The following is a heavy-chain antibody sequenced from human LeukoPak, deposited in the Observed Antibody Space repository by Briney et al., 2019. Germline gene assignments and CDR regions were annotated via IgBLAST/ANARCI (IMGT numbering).Heavy chain of an antibody. J-gene: IGHJ4*02. Sequence: SETLSLTCTVSGGSISTTSYYWGWIRQPPGRGLEWIGNIYYIGSTYYNPSLQSRVTISVDTSKNQFSLKLSSVTAADTAVYYCARRGPLRDGYNYSWGQGTLVIVSS. D-gene: IGHD5-24*01. CDR2: IYYIGST. CDR1: GGSISTTSYY. CDR3: ARRGPLRDGYNYS. V-gene: IGHV4-39*01.